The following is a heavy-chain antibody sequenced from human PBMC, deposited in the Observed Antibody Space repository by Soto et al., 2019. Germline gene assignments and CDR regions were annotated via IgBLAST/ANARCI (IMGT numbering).Heavy chain of an antibody. D-gene: IGHD3-10*01. J-gene: IGHJ5*02. V-gene: IGHV4-31*03. CDR3: ARAIAGTRSLYYYGSGSWFDP. CDR1: GGSISSGGYY. Sequence: QVQLQESGPGLVKPSQTLSLTCTVSGGSISSGGYYWSWIRQHPGKGLEWIGYIYYSGSTYYNPSLKSRVTISVDTSKNQFPLKLSSVTAADTAVYYCARAIAGTRSLYYYGSGSWFDPWGQGTLVTVSS. CDR2: IYYSGST.